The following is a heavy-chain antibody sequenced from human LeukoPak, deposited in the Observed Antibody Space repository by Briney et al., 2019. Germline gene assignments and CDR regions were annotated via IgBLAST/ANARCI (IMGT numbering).Heavy chain of an antibody. V-gene: IGHV3-53*01. J-gene: IGHJ4*02. CDR2: IYSGGST. CDR1: GFTVSSNY. CDR3: ARATYYYDSSGYYVFCFDN. D-gene: IGHD3-22*01. Sequence: GGSLRLSCAASGFTVSSNYMSWVRQAPGKGLEWVSVIYSGGSTYYADSVKGRFTISRDNSKNTLYLQMNSLRAEDTAVYYCARATYYYDSSGYYVFCFDNWGQGTLVTVSS.